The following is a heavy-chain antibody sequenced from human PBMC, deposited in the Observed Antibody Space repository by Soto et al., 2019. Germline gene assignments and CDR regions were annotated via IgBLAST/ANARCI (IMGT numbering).Heavy chain of an antibody. CDR1: GGTFSSYA. D-gene: IGHD2-15*01. Sequence: QVQLVQSGAEVKKPGSSVKVSCKASGGTFSSYAISWVRQAPGQGLEWMGGIIPIFGTANSAQKFQGRVTITADESTSTAYMELSSLRSEDTAVYYCSRDAPCFRGGSCSAGWFDPWGQGTLVTVSS. CDR2: IIPIFGTA. J-gene: IGHJ5*02. V-gene: IGHV1-69*01. CDR3: SRDAPCFRGGSCSAGWFDP.